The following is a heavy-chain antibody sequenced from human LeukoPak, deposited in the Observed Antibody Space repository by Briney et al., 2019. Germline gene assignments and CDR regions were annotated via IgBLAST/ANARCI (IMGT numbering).Heavy chain of an antibody. CDR1: GFTFDDYA. J-gene: IGHJ4*02. Sequence: SGGSLRLSCAASGFTFDDYAMHWVRQAPGKGLEWVSGISWNSGSIGYADSVKGRFTISRDNAKNSLYLQMNSLRAEGTALYYCAKTKDLGGSCLDYWGQGTLVTVSS. CDR2: ISWNSGSI. V-gene: IGHV3-9*01. D-gene: IGHD2-15*01. CDR3: AKTKDLGGSCLDY.